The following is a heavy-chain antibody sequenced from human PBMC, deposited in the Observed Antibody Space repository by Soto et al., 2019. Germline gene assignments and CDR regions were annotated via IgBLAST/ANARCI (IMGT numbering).Heavy chain of an antibody. J-gene: IGHJ4*02. CDR1: GGSISSYY. Sequence: PSETLSLTCTVSGGSISSYYWSWIRQPPGKGLEWIGYIYDSGSTNYNPSLKSRVTLSVDTSKNQFSLKLSSVTAADTAVYYCARVTLGVIDYWGQGTLVTVSS. D-gene: IGHD3-16*01. CDR3: ARVTLGVIDY. CDR2: IYDSGST. V-gene: IGHV4-59*12.